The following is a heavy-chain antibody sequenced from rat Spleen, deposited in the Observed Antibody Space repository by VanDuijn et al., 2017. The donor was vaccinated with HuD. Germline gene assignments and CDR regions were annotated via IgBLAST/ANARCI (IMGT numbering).Heavy chain of an antibody. D-gene: IGHD1-10*01. CDR3: ARHRPGNNWFAY. V-gene: IGHV5S10*01. Sequence: EVQLVESGGGLVQPGRSLKLSCAASGFTFSDYNMAWVRQAPKKGLEWVATIIYDDSRTYYRDSVKGRFTISRDNAKRTLYLQMDGLRSEDTATYYCARHRPGNNWFAYWGQGVMVTVSS. CDR1: GFTFSDYN. J-gene: IGHJ2*01. CDR2: IIYDDSRT.